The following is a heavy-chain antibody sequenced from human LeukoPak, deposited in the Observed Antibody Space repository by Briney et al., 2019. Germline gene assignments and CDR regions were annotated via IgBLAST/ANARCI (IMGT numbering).Heavy chain of an antibody. CDR2: IYYSGTT. Sequence: SETLSLTCTVSGGSISSYYWSWIRQPPGKGLEWIGYIYYSGTTNYNPSLKSRVTISVDTSKNQFSLKLSTVTAGDTAVYYCARGGYIAAAKYGYWGQGTLVTVSS. V-gene: IGHV4-59*12. CDR3: ARGGYIAAAKYGY. CDR1: GGSISSYY. D-gene: IGHD6-13*01. J-gene: IGHJ4*02.